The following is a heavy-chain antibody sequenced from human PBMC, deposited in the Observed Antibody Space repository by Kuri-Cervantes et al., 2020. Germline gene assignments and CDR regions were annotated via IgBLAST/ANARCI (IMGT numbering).Heavy chain of an antibody. J-gene: IGHJ4*02. CDR1: GFTFSSYW. Sequence: GESLKISCAASGFTFSSYWMTWVRQAPGKGLESVANIRQDSSEIFYADSVRGRFTISRDNAKNSVYLQMNSLRAEDTAMYYCARDLPDYYDSSGYLDYWGQGTLVTVSS. CDR2: IRQDSSEI. D-gene: IGHD3-22*01. CDR3: ARDLPDYYDSSGYLDY. V-gene: IGHV3-7*01.